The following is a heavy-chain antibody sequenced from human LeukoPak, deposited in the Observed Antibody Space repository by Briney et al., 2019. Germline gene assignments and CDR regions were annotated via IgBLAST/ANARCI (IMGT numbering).Heavy chain of an antibody. CDR3: ARQGTRITMVRGVLSRKFGPFDP. V-gene: IGHV4-34*01. Sequence: PSETLSLTCAVYGGSFSGYYWSWIRQPPGKGLEWIGEINHSGSTNYNPSLKSRVTISVDTSKNQFSLKLSSVTAADTAVYYCARQGTRITMVRGVLSRKFGPFDPWGQGTLVTVSS. D-gene: IGHD3-10*01. J-gene: IGHJ5*02. CDR2: INHSGST. CDR1: GGSFSGYY.